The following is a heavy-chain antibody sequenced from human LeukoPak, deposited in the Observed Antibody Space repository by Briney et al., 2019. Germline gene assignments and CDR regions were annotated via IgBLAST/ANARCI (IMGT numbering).Heavy chain of an antibody. Sequence: GGSLRLSCAASGFTFSSYAMSWVRQAPGKGLEWVSAISGSGGSTYYADSVKGRFTISRDNSENTLYLQMNSLRAEDTAVYYCAKEKTYYDFWSGYSPRYFDYWGQGTLVTVSS. CDR1: GFTFSSYA. CDR2: ISGSGGST. D-gene: IGHD3-3*01. J-gene: IGHJ4*02. V-gene: IGHV3-23*01. CDR3: AKEKTYYDFWSGYSPRYFDY.